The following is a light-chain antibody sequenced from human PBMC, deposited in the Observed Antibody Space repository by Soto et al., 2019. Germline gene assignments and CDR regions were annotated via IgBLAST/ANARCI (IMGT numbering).Light chain of an antibody. J-gene: IGKJ1*01. CDR1: QSVSSD. CDR3: QQYHNWPRT. CDR2: GAS. Sequence: EIVMTQSPGTLSVSPGETATLSCRASQSVSSDLAWYQQKSAQSPRLIIYGASTRATGIPARFSGSGFGTEFTLTITSLQSEDFAVYYCQQYHNWPRTFGQGTRVEIK. V-gene: IGKV3-15*01.